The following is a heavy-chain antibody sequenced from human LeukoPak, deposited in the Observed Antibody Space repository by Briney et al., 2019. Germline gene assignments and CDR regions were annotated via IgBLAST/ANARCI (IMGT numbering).Heavy chain of an antibody. CDR3: ASLSGYSSGLGDFDY. CDR1: GFTFSNYW. Sequence: GGSLRLSCEGSGFTFSNYWMTWVRQAPEKGLEWVANIKPSGSEKHYADSVEGRFTIFRDNAKNSLYLQMNSLRAEDTAVYYCASLSGYSSGLGDFDYWGQGTLVTVSS. V-gene: IGHV3-7*01. CDR2: IKPSGSEK. J-gene: IGHJ4*02. D-gene: IGHD3-22*01.